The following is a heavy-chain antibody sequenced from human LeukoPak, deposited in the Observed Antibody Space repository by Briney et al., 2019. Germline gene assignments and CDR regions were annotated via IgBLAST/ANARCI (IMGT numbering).Heavy chain of an antibody. CDR1: GGSFSVYY. CDR2: INESGTT. J-gene: IGHJ5*02. V-gene: IGHV4-34*01. CDR3: ARALMTLVRGVPRTTWFHP. Sequence: SETLSLTCAVFGGSFSVYYWTWVRQAPGKGLEWIGEINESGTTNYNASLNNRVTISVDTSKNQFSLKLTSLTAADTAVFYCARALMTLVRGVPRTTWFHPWGQGTLVTVSS. D-gene: IGHD3-10*01.